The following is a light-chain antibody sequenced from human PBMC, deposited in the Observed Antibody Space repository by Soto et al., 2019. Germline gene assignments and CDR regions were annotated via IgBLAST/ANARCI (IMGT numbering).Light chain of an antibody. J-gene: IGLJ3*02. Sequence: QSVLTQPPSASGSPGQSVTISCTGTSSAVGGYNYVSWYQQHPGKAPKLMIYEVSKRPSGVPDRFSGSKSGNTAPLTVSGLQAEDEADYYCSSYAGSNNWVFGGGTKLTVL. CDR3: SSYAGSNNWV. CDR2: EVS. V-gene: IGLV2-8*01. CDR1: SSAVGGYNY.